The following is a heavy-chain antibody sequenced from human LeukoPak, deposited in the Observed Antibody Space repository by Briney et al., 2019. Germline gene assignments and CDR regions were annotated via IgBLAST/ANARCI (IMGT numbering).Heavy chain of an antibody. V-gene: IGHV4-59*01. CDR2: IYYSGST. Sequence: GSLRLSCAASGFTFSSYAMSWIRQPPGKGLEWIGYIYYSGSTNYNPSLKSRITISVDTSKNQFSLKLSSVTAADTAVYYCARVVSGWVDYWGQGTLVTVSS. D-gene: IGHD6-19*01. CDR3: ARVVSGWVDY. CDR1: GFTFSSYA. J-gene: IGHJ4*02.